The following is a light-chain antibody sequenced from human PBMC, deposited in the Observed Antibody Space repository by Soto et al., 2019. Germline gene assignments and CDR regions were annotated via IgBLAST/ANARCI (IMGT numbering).Light chain of an antibody. J-gene: IGKJ4*01. CDR2: GAS. V-gene: IGKV3-20*01. Sequence: TVLTLSPGTLSLSPGERATLSCRASQSISSSYLGWYPQKRGQGPRLITYGASTRATGIPERFSWRWSGTDFTLRISRREPEDSAVYYCQQYGSSPNVGGGTNVDIK. CDR3: QQYGSSPN. CDR1: QSISSSY.